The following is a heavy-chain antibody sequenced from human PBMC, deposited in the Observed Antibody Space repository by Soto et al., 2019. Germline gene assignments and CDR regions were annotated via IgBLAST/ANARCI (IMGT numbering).Heavy chain of an antibody. V-gene: IGHV5-10-1*01. CDR3: GTKFSGNRTGPNFQHHVDS. D-gene: IGHD1-1*01. CDR2: IDPSDSQT. CDR1: GYSFAGYW. Sequence: ESLKISCKGSGYSFAGYWITWVRQKPGKGLEWMGRIDPSDSQTYYSPSFRGHVTISVTKSITTVFLQWSSLRASHTAMYYCGTKFSGNRTGPNFQHHVDSWGQGTPVTVSS. J-gene: IGHJ4*02.